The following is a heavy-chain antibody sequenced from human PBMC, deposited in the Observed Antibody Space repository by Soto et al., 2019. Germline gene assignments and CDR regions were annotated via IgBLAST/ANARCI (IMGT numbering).Heavy chain of an antibody. CDR3: ARGRRNSYGYGYYYYYGMDV. Sequence: SETLSLTCTVSGGSISSYYWSWIRQPPGKGLEWIGCIYYSGSTNYNPSLKSRVTISVDTSKNQFSLKLSSVTAADTAVYYCARGRRNSYGYGYYYYYGMDVWGQGTTVTVSS. CDR1: GGSISSYY. V-gene: IGHV4-59*01. CDR2: IYYSGST. D-gene: IGHD5-18*01. J-gene: IGHJ6*02.